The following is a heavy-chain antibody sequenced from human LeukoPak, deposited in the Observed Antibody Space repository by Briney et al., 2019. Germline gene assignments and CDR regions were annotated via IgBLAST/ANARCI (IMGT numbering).Heavy chain of an antibody. D-gene: IGHD6-19*01. Sequence: PSETLSLTRTVSGGPISSYYWSWIRQPPGKGLERIGYIYYSGSTNYNPSLKSRVTISVDTSKNQFSLKLSSVTAADTAVYYCAREEGPGYSSGWYYFDYWGQGTLVTVSS. CDR2: IYYSGST. J-gene: IGHJ4*02. V-gene: IGHV4-59*01. CDR1: GGPISSYY. CDR3: AREEGPGYSSGWYYFDY.